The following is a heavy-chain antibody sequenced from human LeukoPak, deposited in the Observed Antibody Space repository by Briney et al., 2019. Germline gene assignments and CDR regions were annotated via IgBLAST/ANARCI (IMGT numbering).Heavy chain of an antibody. V-gene: IGHV4-59*12. Sequence: PSETLSLTCTVSGGSISSYYWSWIRQPPGKGLGWIGYIYYSGSTNYNPSLKSRISISVDTSKNQFSLKLSSVTAADTAVYYCARVHLSSGYYRLFDYWGQGTLVTVSS. CDR3: ARVHLSSGYYRLFDY. CDR1: GGSISSYY. D-gene: IGHD3-22*01. J-gene: IGHJ4*02. CDR2: IYYSGST.